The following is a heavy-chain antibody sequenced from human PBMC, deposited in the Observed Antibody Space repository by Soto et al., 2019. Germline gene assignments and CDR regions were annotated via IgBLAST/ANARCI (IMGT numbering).Heavy chain of an antibody. CDR3: ARDRGDQGSFDY. J-gene: IGHJ4*02. CDR1: GYTFTSYY. Sequence: XSVKVSCKASGYTFTSYYMHWVRQAPGQGLEWMGIINPSGGSTSYAQKFQGRVTMTRDTSTSTVYMELSSLRSEDTAVYYCARDRGDQGSFDYWGQGTLVTVSS. CDR2: INPSGGST. V-gene: IGHV1-46*01. D-gene: IGHD2-21*02.